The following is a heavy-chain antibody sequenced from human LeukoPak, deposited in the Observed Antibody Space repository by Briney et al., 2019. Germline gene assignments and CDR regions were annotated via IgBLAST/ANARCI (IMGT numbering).Heavy chain of an antibody. CDR2: IYYSGST. CDR3: ASVSRPARAFDI. D-gene: IGHD2-15*01. J-gene: IGHJ3*02. Sequence: SETLSLTCTVSVGSISSSSYYWGWIRQPPGKGLEWIGSIYYSGSTYYNPSLKSRVTISVDTSKNQFSLKLSSVTAADTAVYYCASVSRPARAFDIWGQGTMVTVSS. CDR1: VGSISSSSYY. V-gene: IGHV4-39*07.